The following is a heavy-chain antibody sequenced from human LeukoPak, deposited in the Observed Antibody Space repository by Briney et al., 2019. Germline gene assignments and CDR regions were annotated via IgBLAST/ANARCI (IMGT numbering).Heavy chain of an antibody. D-gene: IGHD3-10*01. CDR1: GFTFSSYA. CDR3: AKDQVSRTIVRGVFDY. V-gene: IGHV3-23*01. Sequence: PAGGSLRLSCAASGFTFSSYAMSWVRQAPGKGLEWVSAISGSGGSTYYADSVKGRFTISRDNSKNTLYLQMNSLRAEDTAVYYCAKDQVSRTIVRGVFDYWGQGTLVTVSS. CDR2: ISGSGGST. J-gene: IGHJ4*02.